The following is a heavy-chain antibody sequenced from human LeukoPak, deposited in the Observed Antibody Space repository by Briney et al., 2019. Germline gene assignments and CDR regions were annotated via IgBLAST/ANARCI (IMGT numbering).Heavy chain of an antibody. J-gene: IGHJ4*02. CDR1: GFTFSSYG. D-gene: IGHD3-16*01. Sequence: GGSLRLSCAASGFTFSSYGMHWVRQAPGKGLEWVANIKEDGSETYYADSVKGRFTISRDNAKSSLFLQMNSLRAEDTAVYYCARDDEFTLGTDSWGQGTLVTVSS. CDR3: ARDDEFTLGTDS. V-gene: IGHV3-7*01. CDR2: IKEDGSET.